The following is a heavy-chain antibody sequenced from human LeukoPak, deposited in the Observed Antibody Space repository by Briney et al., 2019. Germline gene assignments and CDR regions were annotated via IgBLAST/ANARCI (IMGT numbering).Heavy chain of an antibody. J-gene: IGHJ4*02. CDR2: ISYDGSNT. V-gene: IGHV3-30*14. CDR3: ARAVSGAGAFYFDY. CDR1: GFTFSNYA. Sequence: GGSLRLSCAASGFTFSNYAMHWVRQAPGKGLEWVALISYDGSNTYYADSVKGRFTISRDNSKNTLYLQMNSLRAEDTAVYYCARAVSGAGAFYFDYWGQGTLVTVSS. D-gene: IGHD2-15*01.